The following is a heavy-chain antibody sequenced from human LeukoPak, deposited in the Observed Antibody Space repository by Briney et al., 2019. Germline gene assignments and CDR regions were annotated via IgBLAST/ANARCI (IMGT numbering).Heavy chain of an antibody. V-gene: IGHV5-51*01. D-gene: IGHD3-22*01. Sequence: GESLKISCKASGYSFTSYWIGWVRQMPGKGLEWMGVIHPGDYDTRYSPSFQGQVTVSADKSISTAYLQWSSLKASDTAIYYCVRGQAYYYDSSGFPDYWGQGTLITVSS. CDR2: IHPGDYDT. J-gene: IGHJ4*02. CDR1: GYSFTSYW. CDR3: VRGQAYYYDSSGFPDY.